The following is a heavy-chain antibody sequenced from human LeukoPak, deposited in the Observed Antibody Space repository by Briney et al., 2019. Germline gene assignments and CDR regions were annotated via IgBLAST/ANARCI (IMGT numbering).Heavy chain of an antibody. CDR2: ISSSSSYI. CDR1: GFTFSSYS. J-gene: IGHJ4*02. CDR3: ASNPLYYYDSSVYYLDY. D-gene: IGHD3-22*01. Sequence: PGGSLRLSCAASGFTFSSYSMNWVRQAPGKGLEWVSSISSSSSYIYYADSVKGRFTISRDNAKNSLYLQMNSPRAEDTAVYYCASNPLYYYDSSVYYLDYWGQGTLVTVSS. V-gene: IGHV3-21*01.